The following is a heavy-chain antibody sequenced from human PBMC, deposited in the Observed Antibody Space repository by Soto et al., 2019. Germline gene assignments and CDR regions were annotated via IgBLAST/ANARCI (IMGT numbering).Heavy chain of an antibody. D-gene: IGHD1-26*01. CDR1: GGSISSYY. CDR2: IYYSGST. CDR3: ARGYSGSYGRFDP. J-gene: IGHJ5*02. Sequence: QVQLQESGPGLVKPSETLSLTCTVSGGSISSYYWSWIRQPPGKGLEWIGYIYYSGSTNYNPSLMNRVTISVDTSKNQFSLKLSSVTAADTAVYYCARGYSGSYGRFDPWGQGTLVTVSS. V-gene: IGHV4-59*01.